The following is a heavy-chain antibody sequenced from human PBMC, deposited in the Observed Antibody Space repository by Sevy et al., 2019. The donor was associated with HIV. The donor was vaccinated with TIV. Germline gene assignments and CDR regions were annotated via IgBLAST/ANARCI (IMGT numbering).Heavy chain of an antibody. CDR1: GFAFSTHA. CDR3: ARDGGNSVKWYPLY. V-gene: IGHV3-30-3*01. D-gene: IGHD2-2*01. J-gene: IGHJ4*01. Sequence: GGSLRLSCAASGFAFSTHAMHWVRQSPGKGLEWVAVISSEGTETFYAASVEGRFTISRDNSKNTLSLQLNSLRPEVTAVYYCARDGGNSVKWYPLYWGHGTLVTVSS. CDR2: ISSEGTET.